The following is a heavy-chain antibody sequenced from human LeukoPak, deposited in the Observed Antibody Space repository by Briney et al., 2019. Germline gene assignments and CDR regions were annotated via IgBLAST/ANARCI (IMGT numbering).Heavy chain of an antibody. Sequence: ASVKVSCKASGYTFTSYDINWVRQATGQGLEWMGWMNPNSGNTGYAQKFQGRVTMTGNTSISTAYMELSSLRSEDTAVYYCARGLTTYSSSWYLGQRRNYYYYMDVWGKGTTVTVSS. CDR2: MNPNSGNT. CDR1: GYTFTSYD. CDR3: ARGLTTYSSSWYLGQRRNYYYYMDV. D-gene: IGHD6-13*01. J-gene: IGHJ6*03. V-gene: IGHV1-8*01.